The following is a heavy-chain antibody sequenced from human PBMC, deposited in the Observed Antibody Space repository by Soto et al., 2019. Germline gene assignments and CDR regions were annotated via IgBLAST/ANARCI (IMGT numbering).Heavy chain of an antibody. D-gene: IGHD6-6*01. J-gene: IGHJ4*02. V-gene: IGHV5-10-1*01. Sequence: PGESLKISCNASGYSFTNYWITWGRQMPGKGLEWMGRMDPRTSYIDYGPSARGHVTMSLDKSITTAYLQWDSLKASDTAIYYCARHWGSSVAVRPPGDWGQGTQVTVSS. CDR1: GYSFTNYW. CDR3: ARHWGSSVAVRPPGD. CDR2: MDPRTSYI.